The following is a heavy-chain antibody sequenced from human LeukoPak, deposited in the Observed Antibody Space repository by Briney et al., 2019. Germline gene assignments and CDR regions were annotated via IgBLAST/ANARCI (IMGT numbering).Heavy chain of an antibody. V-gene: IGHV7-4-1*02. CDR2: INTNTGNP. CDR3: ARARYCIGSTCPAGYYGMDV. Sequence: ASVKVSCKASGYTFNSYALDWVRQAPGQGLEWMGWINTNTGNPTYAQGFTGRFVFSLDTSVSTAYLEISSLKAEDTAVYYCARARYCIGSTCPAGYYGMDVWGQGTTVTVSS. CDR1: GYTFNSYA. D-gene: IGHD2-15*01. J-gene: IGHJ6*02.